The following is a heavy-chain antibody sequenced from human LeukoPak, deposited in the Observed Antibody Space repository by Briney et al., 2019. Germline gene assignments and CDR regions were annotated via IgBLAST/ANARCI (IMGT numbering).Heavy chain of an antibody. D-gene: IGHD7-27*01. CDR1: GFTFSSYS. CDR3: ARDLHWAFDY. Sequence: GGSLRLSCAASGFTFSSYSVNWVRKAPGKGLEWVSYIRGSPSTIYYADSVKGRFTISRDNAKNSLYLQMNSLRDEDTAVYYCARDLHWAFDYWGQGTLVTVSS. CDR2: IRGSPSTI. V-gene: IGHV3-48*02. J-gene: IGHJ4*02.